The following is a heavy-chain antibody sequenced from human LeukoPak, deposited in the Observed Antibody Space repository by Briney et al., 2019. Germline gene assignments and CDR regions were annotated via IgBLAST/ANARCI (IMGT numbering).Heavy chain of an antibody. V-gene: IGHV3-23*01. D-gene: IGHD6-19*01. CDR2: ISGSGGST. CDR1: GLTFSNHA. CDR3: AKTTIGYSSGRYPGWPVDY. Sequence: GGSLRLSCAASGLTFSNHAMSWVRQAPGKGLEWVSAISGSGGSTYYADSVKGRFTISRDNSKNTVYLQMKSLRAEDTAVYYCAKTTIGYSSGRYPGWPVDYWGQGTLVTISS. J-gene: IGHJ4*02.